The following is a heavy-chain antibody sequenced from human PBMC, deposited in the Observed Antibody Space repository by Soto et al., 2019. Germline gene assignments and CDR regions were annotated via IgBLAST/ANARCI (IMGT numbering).Heavy chain of an antibody. D-gene: IGHD4-17*01. CDR3: ASGTKNDYGDHLY. Sequence: PSETLSLTCTVSGGSISSYYWSWIRQPPGKGLEWIGYIYYSGSTNYNPSLKSRVTISVDTSKNQFSLKLSSVTAADTAVYYCASGTKNDYGDHLYCGQGTLVTVSS. CDR2: IYYSGST. V-gene: IGHV4-59*08. J-gene: IGHJ4*02. CDR1: GGSISSYY.